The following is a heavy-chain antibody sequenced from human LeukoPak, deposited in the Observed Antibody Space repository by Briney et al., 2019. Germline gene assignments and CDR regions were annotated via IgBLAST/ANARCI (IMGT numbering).Heavy chain of an antibody. CDR3: ATAVTPNDYYYGMDV. V-gene: IGHV1-18*01. Sequence: GASVKVSCKASGYTFTSYGISWVRQAPGQGLEWMGWISAYNGNTNYAQKLQGRVTMTTDTSTSTAYMELRSLRSDDTAVYYCATAVTPNDYYYGMDVWGQGTTVTVSS. J-gene: IGHJ6*02. D-gene: IGHD4-17*01. CDR1: GYTFTSYG. CDR2: ISAYNGNT.